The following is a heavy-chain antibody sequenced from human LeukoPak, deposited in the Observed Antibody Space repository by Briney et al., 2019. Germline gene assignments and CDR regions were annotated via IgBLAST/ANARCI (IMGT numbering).Heavy chain of an antibody. Sequence: GESLKISCKGSGYSFTSYWIGWVRQMPGKGLEWMGIIYPGDSDIRYSPSFQGQVTISADKSISTAYLQWSSLKASDTAMYYCARRYYYDSSGYYAFDYWGQGTLVTVSS. CDR3: ARRYYYDSSGYYAFDY. CDR2: IYPGDSDI. D-gene: IGHD3-22*01. CDR1: GYSFTSYW. J-gene: IGHJ4*02. V-gene: IGHV5-51*01.